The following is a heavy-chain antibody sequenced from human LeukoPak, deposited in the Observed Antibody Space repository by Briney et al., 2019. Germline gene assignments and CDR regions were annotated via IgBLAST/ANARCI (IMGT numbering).Heavy chain of an antibody. CDR3: AKDGSGYYSFDY. CDR1: GFTFDDYA. V-gene: IGHV3-9*01. D-gene: IGHD3-3*01. Sequence: GGSLRLSCAASGFTFDDYAMHWVRQAPGKGLEWVSGISWNSGSIGYADSVKGRFTISRDNAKNSLYLQMNSLRAEDTALYYCAKDGSGYYSFDYWGQGTPVTVSS. CDR2: ISWNSGSI. J-gene: IGHJ4*02.